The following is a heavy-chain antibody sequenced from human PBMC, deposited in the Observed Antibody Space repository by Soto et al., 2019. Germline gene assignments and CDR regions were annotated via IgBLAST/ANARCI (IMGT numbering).Heavy chain of an antibody. D-gene: IGHD6-13*01. Sequence: GGSLRLSCAASGFTFSSYAMSWVRQAPGKGLEWVSVIYSGGSTYYADSVKGRFTISRDNSKNTLYLQMNSLRAEDTAVYYCARDHSMDVWGQGTTVTVSS. V-gene: IGHV3-53*01. J-gene: IGHJ6*02. CDR1: GFTFSSYA. CDR2: IYSGGST. CDR3: ARDHSMDV.